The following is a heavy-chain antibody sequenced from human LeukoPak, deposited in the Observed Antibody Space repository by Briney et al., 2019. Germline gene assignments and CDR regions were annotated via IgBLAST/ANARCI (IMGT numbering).Heavy chain of an antibody. Sequence: GRSLRLSCAASGFTFSSYGMHWVRQAPGKGLEWVAVISYDGSNKYYADSVKGRFTISRDNSKNTLYLQMNSLRAEDTAVYYCAKDPNQPYDFWSGSYGMDAWGQGTTVTVSS. CDR2: ISYDGSNK. CDR1: GFTFSSYG. J-gene: IGHJ6*02. CDR3: AKDPNQPYDFWSGSYGMDA. D-gene: IGHD3-3*01. V-gene: IGHV3-30*18.